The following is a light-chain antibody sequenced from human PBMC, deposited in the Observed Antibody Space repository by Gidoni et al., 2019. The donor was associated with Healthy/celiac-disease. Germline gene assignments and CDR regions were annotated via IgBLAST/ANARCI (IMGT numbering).Light chain of an antibody. CDR3: QQSYSTPFT. CDR2: AAS. J-gene: IGKJ3*01. CDR1: QSISSY. Sequence: DIQMTQSPSSILTITCRASQSISSYLNWYQQKPGKAPKLLIYAASSLQSGVPSRFSGSGSGTDFTLTISSLQPEDFATYYCQQSYSTPFTFGLGPKWISN. V-gene: IGKV1-39*01.